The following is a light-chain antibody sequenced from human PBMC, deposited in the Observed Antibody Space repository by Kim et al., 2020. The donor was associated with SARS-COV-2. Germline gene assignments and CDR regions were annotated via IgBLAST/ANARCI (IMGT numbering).Light chain of an antibody. CDR2: GKN. Sequence: SSELTQDPAVSVALGQTVRITCQGDSLKHYYASWYQQRPGQAPVLVIYGKNKRPSGIPDRFSGSTSVNTASLTITGAQAEDEADYYCNSRDSSGNRQVFGAGTKVTVL. J-gene: IGLJ1*01. V-gene: IGLV3-19*01. CDR3: NSRDSSGNRQV. CDR1: SLKHYY.